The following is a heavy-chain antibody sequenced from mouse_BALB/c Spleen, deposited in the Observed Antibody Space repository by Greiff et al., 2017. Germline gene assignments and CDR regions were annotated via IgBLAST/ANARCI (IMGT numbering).Heavy chain of an antibody. D-gene: IGHD2-12*01. V-gene: IGHV14-3*02. CDR3: ASHDDYAMDY. J-gene: IGHJ4*01. Sequence: VQLQQSGAELVKPGASVKLSCTASGFNIKDTYMHWVKQRPEQGLEWIGRIDPANGNTKYDPKFQGKATITADTSSNTAYLQLSSLTSEDTAVYYCASHDDYAMDYWGQGTSVTVSS. CDR1: GFNIKDTY. CDR2: IDPANGNT.